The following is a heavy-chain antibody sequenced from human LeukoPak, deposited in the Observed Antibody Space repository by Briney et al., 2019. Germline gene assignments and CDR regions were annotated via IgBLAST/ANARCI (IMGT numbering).Heavy chain of an antibody. J-gene: IGHJ4*02. CDR2: ISSSSSYI. CDR3: ARDVLFGEPPFDY. V-gene: IGHV3-21*01. CDR1: GFTFSSYS. D-gene: IGHD3-10*01. Sequence: GRSLRLSCAASGFTFSSYSMNWVRQAPGKGLEWVSSISSSSSYIYYADSVKGRFTTSRDNAKNSLYLQMNILRAEATAVYYCARDVLFGEPPFDYWGQGTLVTVSS.